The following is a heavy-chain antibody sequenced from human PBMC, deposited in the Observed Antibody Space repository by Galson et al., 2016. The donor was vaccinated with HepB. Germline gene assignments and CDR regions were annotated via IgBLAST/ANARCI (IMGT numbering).Heavy chain of an antibody. D-gene: IGHD2-21*01. CDR1: GFTFSSYG. CDR3: AREGLSAIAYFDY. V-gene: IGHV3-33*01. CDR2: IWHDGSNK. J-gene: IGHJ4*02. Sequence: SLRLSCAASGFTFSSYGMHWVRQAPGKGLEWVALIWHDGSNKYYADSVKGRFTISRDNSKNTLCLQMNSLRAEDTAVYYCAREGLSAIAYFDYWGQGTLVTVSS.